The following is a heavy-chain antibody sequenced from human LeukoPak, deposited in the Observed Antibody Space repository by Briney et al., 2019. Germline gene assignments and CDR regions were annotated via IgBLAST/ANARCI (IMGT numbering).Heavy chain of an antibody. CDR2: ISWNSGSI. D-gene: IGHD2-2*01. V-gene: IGHV3-9*01. J-gene: IGHJ4*02. Sequence: PGGSLRLSCAASGFTFDDYAMHWVRQAPGKGLEWVSGISWNSGSIGYAGSVKGRFTVSRDNAKNSLYLQMNSLRAEDTALYYCAKDISPGDIVVVPAAPSFDYWGQGTLVTVSS. CDR3: AKDISPGDIVVVPAAPSFDY. CDR1: GFTFDDYA.